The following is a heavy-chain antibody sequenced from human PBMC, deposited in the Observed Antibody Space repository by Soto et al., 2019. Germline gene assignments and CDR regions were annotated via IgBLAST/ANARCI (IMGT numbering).Heavy chain of an antibody. D-gene: IGHD6-19*01. CDR2: INSGSGYT. CDR3: ARDPTLAGRGAFDV. Sequence: QVHLVQSGAEVKKPGASVKVSCKASGYTFTSYYIHWVRQAPGQGLEWMGIINSGSGYTSFPQKFQGRVTMTRDTSTSTVYMELRSLRFEDTAVYYCARDPTLAGRGAFDVWGQGTMVTVSS. J-gene: IGHJ3*01. CDR1: GYTFTSYY. V-gene: IGHV1-46*01.